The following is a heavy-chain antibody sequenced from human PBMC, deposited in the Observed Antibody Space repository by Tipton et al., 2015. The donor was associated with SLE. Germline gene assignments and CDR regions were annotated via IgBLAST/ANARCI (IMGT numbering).Heavy chain of an antibody. CDR1: GGSISSSSYY. CDR2: IYYSGST. Sequence: LRLSYTVSGGSISSSSYYWGWIRQPPGKGLEWIGSIYYSGSTYYNPSLKSRVTISVDTSKNQFSLKLSSVTAADTAVYYCATRFLTGDLGDAFDIWGQGTMVTVSS. D-gene: IGHD7-27*01. J-gene: IGHJ3*02. V-gene: IGHV4-39*07. CDR3: ATRFLTGDLGDAFDI.